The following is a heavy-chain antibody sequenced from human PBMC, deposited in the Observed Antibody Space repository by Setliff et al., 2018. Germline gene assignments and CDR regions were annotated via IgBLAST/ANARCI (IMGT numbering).Heavy chain of an antibody. V-gene: IGHV4-34*01. Sequence: SETLSLTCAVYGGSFSGYYWSWIRQSPGGGLEWIGEINYSRVVNYKPSLKSRVSISLDTSKNQFSLRLTSLTAADTAVYYCARGSGSFPFDYWGLGTLVTVSS. CDR2: INYSRVV. D-gene: IGHD1-26*01. CDR3: ARGSGSFPFDY. J-gene: IGHJ4*02. CDR1: GGSFSGYY.